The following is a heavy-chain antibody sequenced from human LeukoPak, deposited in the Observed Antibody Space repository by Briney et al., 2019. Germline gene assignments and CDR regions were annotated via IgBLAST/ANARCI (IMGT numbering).Heavy chain of an antibody. CDR3: ARDSDFWSGYSGY. CDR2: ISGSDGST. Sequence: PGGSLRLSCAASGFSFSSYAMSWVRQAPGKGLEWVSGISGSDGSTYSADSVKGRFTISRDNSKNTLYLQMNSPRAEDTAVYYCARDSDFWSGYSGYWGQGTLVTVSS. V-gene: IGHV3-23*01. J-gene: IGHJ4*02. D-gene: IGHD3-3*01. CDR1: GFSFSSYA.